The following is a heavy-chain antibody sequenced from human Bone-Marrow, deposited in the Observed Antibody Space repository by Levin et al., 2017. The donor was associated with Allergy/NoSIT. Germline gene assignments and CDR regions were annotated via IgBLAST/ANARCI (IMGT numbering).Heavy chain of an antibody. J-gene: IGHJ4*02. D-gene: IGHD1-1*01. CDR1: GFPLTTAEVG. CDR2: IYGDGAE. Sequence: SGPTLVKPTQTFTLTCTFSGFPLTTAEVGVAWIRQPPGKTLEWLAIIYGDGAERYSPSLKSRLTITKDTSKNQVVLTLTNIDPVDTATYYCAGRGQTTTAFDYWGQGTLVTVSS. CDR3: AGRGQTTTAFDY. V-gene: IGHV2-5*02.